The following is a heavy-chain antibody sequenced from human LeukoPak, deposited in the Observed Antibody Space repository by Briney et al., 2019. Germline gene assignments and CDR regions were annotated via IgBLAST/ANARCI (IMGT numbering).Heavy chain of an antibody. CDR1: GFTFDDYA. V-gene: IGHV3-9*01. D-gene: IGHD3-3*01. Sequence: GGSLRLSCAASGFTFDDYAMHWVRQAPGKGLEWVSGISWNSGSIGYADSVKGRFTISRDNAKNSLYLQMNSLRAEDTAIYYCARDERLLSFLKWGQGTLVTVSS. CDR2: ISWNSGSI. J-gene: IGHJ4*02. CDR3: ARDERLLSFLK.